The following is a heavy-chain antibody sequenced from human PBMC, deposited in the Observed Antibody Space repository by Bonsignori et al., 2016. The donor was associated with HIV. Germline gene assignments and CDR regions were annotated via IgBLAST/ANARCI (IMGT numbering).Heavy chain of an antibody. D-gene: IGHD3-3*01. J-gene: IGHJ4*02. CDR2: INPNTGGT. Sequence: WVRQAPGQGLEWMGWINPNTGGTHYAQKFQGRVTMTRDTSIKTAYMALTRLRSDDTAMYYRARATGDYFWSGYQHYWGQGTLVTVSS. CDR3: ARATGDYFWSGYQHY. V-gene: IGHV1-2*02.